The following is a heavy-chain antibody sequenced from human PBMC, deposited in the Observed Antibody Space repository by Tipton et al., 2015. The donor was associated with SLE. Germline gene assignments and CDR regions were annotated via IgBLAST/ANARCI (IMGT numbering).Heavy chain of an antibody. CDR1: GGSFSGYY. Sequence: LRLSCAVYGGSFSGYYWSWIRQPPGKGLEWIGEINHSGSTNYNPSLKSRVTISVDTSKNQFSLKLSSVTAADTAVYYCARGHPWADYYYGMDVWGQGTTVTVSS. V-gene: IGHV4-34*01. CDR2: INHSGST. CDR3: ARGHPWADYYYGMDV. J-gene: IGHJ6*02.